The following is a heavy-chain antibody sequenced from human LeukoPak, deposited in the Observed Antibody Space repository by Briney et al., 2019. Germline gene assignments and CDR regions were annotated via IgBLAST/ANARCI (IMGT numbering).Heavy chain of an antibody. Sequence: PGGSLRLSCAASGFTFSSYAMSWVRQAPGKGLEWVSAISGSGGSTYYADSVKGRFTISRDNSKNTLYLQMNSLRAEDTAVYYCAKDFSYRAVAGTHYYYGMDVWGQGTTVTVSS. J-gene: IGHJ6*02. V-gene: IGHV3-23*01. CDR3: AKDFSYRAVAGTHYYYGMDV. D-gene: IGHD6-19*01. CDR2: ISGSGGST. CDR1: GFTFSSYA.